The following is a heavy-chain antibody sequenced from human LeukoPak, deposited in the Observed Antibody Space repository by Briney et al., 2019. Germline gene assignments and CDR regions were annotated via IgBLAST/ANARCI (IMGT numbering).Heavy chain of an antibody. J-gene: IGHJ4*02. CDR1: GFTFNAYV. CDR3: VRDTGSGWDFDY. V-gene: IGHV3-43*02. Sequence: GGSLRLFCAASGFTFNAYVIHWVRQAPGKGLEWVSLLKGDGVTTDYANSVKGRFTVSRDNSKNSPYLQMSNLRTEDTALYYCVRDTGSGWDFDYWGQGTLVTVSS. CDR2: LKGDGVTT. D-gene: IGHD6-19*01.